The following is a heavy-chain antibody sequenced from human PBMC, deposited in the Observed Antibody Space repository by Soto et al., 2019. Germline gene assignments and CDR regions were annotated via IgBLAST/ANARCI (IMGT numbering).Heavy chain of an antibody. CDR2: SIPIFGTA. V-gene: IGHV1-69*13. Sequence: SVKVSCKASGGTFNNYPITWVRQAPGEGLEWMGGSIPIFGTANYAQKFQGRVTISVDESTSTAYVELSSLRSEDTAVYYFAWDDIVVVVAATYGMDVWGQGTTVTVSS. D-gene: IGHD2-15*01. CDR1: GGTFNNYP. CDR3: AWDDIVVVVAATYGMDV. J-gene: IGHJ6*02.